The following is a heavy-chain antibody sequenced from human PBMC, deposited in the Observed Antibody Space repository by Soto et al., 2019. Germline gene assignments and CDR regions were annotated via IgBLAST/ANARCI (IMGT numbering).Heavy chain of an antibody. V-gene: IGHV5-10-1*01. CDR3: AGRKSSGYYYGMDV. CDR1: GYSFTSYW. Sequence: PGESQKISCKGSGYSFTSYWNSWVRQMPGKGLEWMGRIDPSDSYTNYSPSFQGHVTISADKSISTAYLQWSSLKASDTAMYYCAGRKSSGYYYGMDVWGQGTTVTVSS. D-gene: IGHD3-22*01. CDR2: IDPSDSYT. J-gene: IGHJ6*02.